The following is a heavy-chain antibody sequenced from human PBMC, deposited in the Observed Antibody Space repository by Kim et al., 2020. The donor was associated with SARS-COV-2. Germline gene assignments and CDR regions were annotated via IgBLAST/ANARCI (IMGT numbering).Heavy chain of an antibody. CDR2: IKQDASVI. CDR3: ARPYRGGSFDI. J-gene: IGHJ3*02. V-gene: IGHV3-7*01. Sequence: GGSLRLSCAASGFTFSSYWMSWVRQAPGKGLEWVASIKQDASVIAYVDSVRGRFTISTDNAKNSLSLQMDSLRAEETALYFCARPYRGGSFDIWGQGTMVTVYS. CDR1: GFTFSSYW. D-gene: IGHD3-16*01.